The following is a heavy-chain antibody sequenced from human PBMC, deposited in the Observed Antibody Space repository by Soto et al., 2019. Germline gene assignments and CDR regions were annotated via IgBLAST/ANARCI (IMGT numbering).Heavy chain of an antibody. J-gene: IGHJ3*02. CDR2: ISSSSSYI. D-gene: IGHD3-10*01. CDR1: GFTFSSYS. V-gene: IGHV3-21*01. Sequence: EVQLVEFGGGLVKPGGSLRLSCAASGFTFSSYSMNWVRQAPGKGLEWVSSISSSSSYIYYADSVKGRFTISRDNAKNSLYLQMNSLRAEDTAVYYCARVYDGEVGAFDIWGQGTMVTVSS. CDR3: ARVYDGEVGAFDI.